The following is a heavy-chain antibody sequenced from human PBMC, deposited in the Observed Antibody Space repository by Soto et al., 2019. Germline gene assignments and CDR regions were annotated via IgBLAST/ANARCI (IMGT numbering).Heavy chain of an antibody. Sequence: ASVKVSCKASGYTFTSYAMHWVRQAPGQRLEWMGWINAGSGNTKYSQKFQGRVTITRDTSASTAYMELSSLRSEDTAVYYCARVSRYFDWLFPLGYYYYGMDVWGQGTTVTVS. V-gene: IGHV1-3*01. CDR2: INAGSGNT. D-gene: IGHD3-9*01. J-gene: IGHJ6*02. CDR1: GYTFTSYA. CDR3: ARVSRYFDWLFPLGYYYYGMDV.